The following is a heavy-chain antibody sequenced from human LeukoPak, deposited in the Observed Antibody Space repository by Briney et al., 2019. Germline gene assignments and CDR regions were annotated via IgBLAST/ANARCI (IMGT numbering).Heavy chain of an antibody. CDR3: ARANLVGAIDY. CDR1: GFTFSSYS. CDR2: ISYDGSNK. Sequence: GGSLRLSCAASGFTFSSYSMNWVRQAPGKGLEWVAVISYDGSNKYYADSVKGRFTISRDNSKNTLYLQMNSLRAEDTAVYYCARANLVGAIDYWGQGTLVTVSS. V-gene: IGHV3-30*03. D-gene: IGHD1-26*01. J-gene: IGHJ4*02.